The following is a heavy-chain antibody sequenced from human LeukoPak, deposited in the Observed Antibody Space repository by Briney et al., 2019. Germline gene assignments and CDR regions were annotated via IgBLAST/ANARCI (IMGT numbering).Heavy chain of an antibody. D-gene: IGHD6-13*01. CDR2: ISSSSSYT. J-gene: IGHJ4*02. CDR3: ARVPASSSWYVGY. Sequence: GGSLRLSCAASGFTFSDYYMSWIRQAPGKGLEWVSYISSSSSYTNYADSVKGRFTISRDNVKNSLYLQMNSLRAEDTAVYYCARVPASSSWYVGYWGQGTLVTVSS. V-gene: IGHV3-11*05. CDR1: GFTFSDYY.